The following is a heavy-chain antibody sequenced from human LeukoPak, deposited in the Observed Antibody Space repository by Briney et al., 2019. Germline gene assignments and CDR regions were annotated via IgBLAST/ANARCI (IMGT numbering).Heavy chain of an antibody. Sequence: GGSLRLSCAASGFTFSSYGMHWVRQAPGKGLEWVAVISYDGSNKYYADSVKGRFTISRDNSKNTLYLQMNSLRAKDTAVYYCAKVDSYGKAGDYWGQGTLVTVSS. CDR2: ISYDGSNK. V-gene: IGHV3-30*18. D-gene: IGHD5-18*01. CDR1: GFTFSSYG. J-gene: IGHJ4*02. CDR3: AKVDSYGKAGDY.